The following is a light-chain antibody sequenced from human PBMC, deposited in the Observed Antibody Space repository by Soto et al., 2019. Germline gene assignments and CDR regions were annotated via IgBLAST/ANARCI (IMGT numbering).Light chain of an antibody. J-gene: IGLJ1*01. CDR1: SSKNGSNT. V-gene: IGLV1-44*01. CDR2: SNN. Sequence: QSVLTQPPSASGTPGQRVTISCSGSSSKNGSNTVNWYQQLPGTAPKLLIYSNNRRPSGVPDRFSGSKSGTSASLAISGLQSEDEADHYCAAWDDSLNGFYVFGTGTKVTVL. CDR3: AAWDDSLNGFYV.